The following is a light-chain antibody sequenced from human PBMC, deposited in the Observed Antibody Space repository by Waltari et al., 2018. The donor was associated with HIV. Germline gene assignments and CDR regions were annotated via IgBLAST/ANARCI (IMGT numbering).Light chain of an antibody. CDR3: ASWDDSLSALL. Sequence: QSVLTQPPSASGTPGQRVTISCSGSSSNIGSNAVNWFQHLSGTAPRLLIHSDIQRPSGVPDRVSGSKSGTSASLAITGLQSEDEAVYYCASWDDSLSALLFGGGTRLTVL. J-gene: IGLJ2*01. CDR1: SSNIGSNA. V-gene: IGLV1-44*01. CDR2: SDI.